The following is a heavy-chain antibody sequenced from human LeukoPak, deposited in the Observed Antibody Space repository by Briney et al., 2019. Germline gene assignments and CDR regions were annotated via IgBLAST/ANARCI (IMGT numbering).Heavy chain of an antibody. CDR3: AREGLAYCPPDI. CDR2: IYYSGST. J-gene: IGHJ3*02. Sequence: PSETLSLTCTVSGGSISSSSYYWGWIRQPPGKGLEWIGSIYYSGSTYYNPSLKSRVTISVDKSKNQFSLKLSSVTAADTAVYYCAREGLAYCPPDIWGQGTMVTVSS. V-gene: IGHV4-39*07. D-gene: IGHD2-21*01. CDR1: GGSISSSSYY.